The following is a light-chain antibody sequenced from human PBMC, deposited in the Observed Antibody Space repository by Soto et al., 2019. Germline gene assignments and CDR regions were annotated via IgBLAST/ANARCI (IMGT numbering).Light chain of an antibody. CDR3: SSYAGSSVV. Sequence: QSALTQPPSASGSPGQSVTISCTGTSTDVGGYNHVSWYQQHPGKAPKLLIFEVTKRPSGVPDRFSGSKSGNTASLTVSGLQAEDEADYYCSSYAGSSVVFGGGTKLTVL. J-gene: IGLJ2*01. CDR2: EVT. V-gene: IGLV2-8*01. CDR1: STDVGGYNH.